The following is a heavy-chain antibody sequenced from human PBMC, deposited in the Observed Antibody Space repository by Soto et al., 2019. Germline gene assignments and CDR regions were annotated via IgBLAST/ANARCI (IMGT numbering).Heavy chain of an antibody. CDR2: ISGSGDRT. CDR3: AKNDDDVYGTLYSFCN. J-gene: IGHJ4*02. Sequence: GGSLRLSCGVSGFTFSNYAMTWVRHSQGKGLKWVSTISGSGDRTHYTDSVKGRFTISRDNSKNSLYLQMNSLKADDSAEYYCAKNDDDVYGTLYSFCNWGRGTRGSSPQ. V-gene: IGHV3-23*01. D-gene: IGHD5-18*01. CDR1: GFTFSNYA.